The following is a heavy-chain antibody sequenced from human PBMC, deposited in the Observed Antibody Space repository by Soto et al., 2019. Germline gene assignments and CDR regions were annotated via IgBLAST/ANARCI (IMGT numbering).Heavy chain of an antibody. CDR1: GWSFSGYY. V-gene: IGHV4-34*01. CDR3: ARAPGYCSSTSCYLESRFYYYYGMDV. D-gene: IGHD2-2*01. CDR2: INHSGST. J-gene: IGHJ6*02. Sequence: PSETLSLTCAVYGWSFSGYYWSWIRQPPGKGLEWIGEINHSGSTNYNPSLKSRVTISVDTSKNQFSLKLSSVTAADTAVYYCARAPGYCSSTSCYLESRFYYYYGMDVWGQGTTVTVSS.